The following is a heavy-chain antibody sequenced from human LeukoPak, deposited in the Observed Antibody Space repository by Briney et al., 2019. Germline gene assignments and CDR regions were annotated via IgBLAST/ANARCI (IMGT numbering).Heavy chain of an antibody. J-gene: IGHJ4*02. D-gene: IGHD3-10*01. CDR1: GFSFTNAP. CDR3: ARYDGGSGPFDY. CDR2: LYNGGNT. Sequence: GGSLRLSCAASGFSFTNAPMNWVRQAPGKGLEWVSVLYNGGNTYYADSVKGRFTVSRDNSKNTLYLQMNSLRAEDTAVYYCARYDGGSGPFDYWGQGTLVTVSS. V-gene: IGHV3-53*01.